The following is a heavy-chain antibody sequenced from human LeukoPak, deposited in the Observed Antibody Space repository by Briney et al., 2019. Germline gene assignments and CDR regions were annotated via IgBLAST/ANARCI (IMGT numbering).Heavy chain of an antibody. CDR1: GFTVNSNY. J-gene: IGHJ4*02. CDR3: AKDSGYDSFDY. D-gene: IGHD5-12*01. Sequence: PGGSLRLSCAASGFTVNSNYMSWVRQAPGKGLEWVSVIYSGGSTNYADSVKGRFTISRDNSKNTLYLQMNGLRAEDTAVYYCAKDSGYDSFDYWGQGTLVTVSS. V-gene: IGHV3-53*01. CDR2: IYSGGST.